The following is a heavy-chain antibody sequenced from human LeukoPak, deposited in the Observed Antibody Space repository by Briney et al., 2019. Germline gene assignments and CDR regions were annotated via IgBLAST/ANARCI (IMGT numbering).Heavy chain of an antibody. V-gene: IGHV4-39*01. Sequence: SETLSLTCTVSGGSISSSSYYWGWIRQPPGKGLEWIGSIYYSGSTYYHPSLKSRVTISVDTSKNQFSLKLSSVTAAGTAVYYCARHAVVPAANNYYSYYYMDVWGKGTTVTVSS. CDR3: ARHAVVPAANNYYSYYYMDV. CDR2: IYYSGST. D-gene: IGHD2-2*01. CDR1: GGSISSSSYY. J-gene: IGHJ6*03.